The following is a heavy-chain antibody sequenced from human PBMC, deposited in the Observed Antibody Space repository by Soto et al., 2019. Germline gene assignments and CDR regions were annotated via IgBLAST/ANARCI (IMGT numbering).Heavy chain of an antibody. CDR2: INPNSGGT. CDR3: ARPHGRAPFGELVPLFDY. Sequence: ASVKVSCKASGYTFTGYYMHWVRQAPGQGLEWMGWINPNSGGTNYAQKFQGRVTMTRDTSISTAYMELSRLRSDDTAVYYCARPHGRAPFGELVPLFDYWGQGTLVTVYS. D-gene: IGHD3-10*01. J-gene: IGHJ4*02. V-gene: IGHV1-2*02. CDR1: GYTFTGYY.